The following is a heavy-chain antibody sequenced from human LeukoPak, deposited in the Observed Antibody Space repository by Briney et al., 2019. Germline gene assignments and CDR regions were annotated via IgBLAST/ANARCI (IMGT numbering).Heavy chain of an antibody. D-gene: IGHD3-10*02. CDR1: GFTFKSDW. J-gene: IGHJ6*04. CDR2: INQVGSVK. V-gene: IGHV3-7*01. CDR3: AELGITMIGGV. Sequence: GGSLRLSCEASGFTFKSDWMNWVRQAPGKGLEWVANINQVGSVKYYVDSVKGRFTISRDNAKNSLYLQMNSLRAEDTAVYYCAELGITMIGGVWGKGTTVTISS.